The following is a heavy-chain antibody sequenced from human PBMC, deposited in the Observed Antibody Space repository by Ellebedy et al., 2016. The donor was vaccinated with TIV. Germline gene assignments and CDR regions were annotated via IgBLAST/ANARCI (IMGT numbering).Heavy chain of an antibody. V-gene: IGHV3-21*01. J-gene: IGHJ4*02. CDR2: INDISSHI. D-gene: IGHD3-9*01. Sequence: GESLKISCAASGFTFSSFAVNWVRQAPGKGLEWVSSINDISSHIYYADSVKGRFTISRDNAKNLVFLQMTNLRADDTAVYFCARDPKPYLRYGHYDCWGQGTLVTVSS. CDR3: ARDPKPYLRYGHYDC. CDR1: GFTFSSFA.